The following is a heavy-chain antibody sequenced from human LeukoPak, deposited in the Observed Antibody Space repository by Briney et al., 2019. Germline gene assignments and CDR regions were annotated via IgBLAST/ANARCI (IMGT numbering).Heavy chain of an antibody. D-gene: IGHD2-15*01. CDR3: AKGTSSSCYSAPNY. CDR2: IYSNDNNT. Sequence: GGSLRLSCAASGFTFSSYAMNWVRQAPGKGLEWVSAIYSNDNNTYYANSVKGRFTISRDNSKNTLSLQLNSLRAEDTAVYYCAKGTSSSCYSAPNYWGQGTLVTVSS. J-gene: IGHJ4*02. CDR1: GFTFSSYA. V-gene: IGHV3-23*05.